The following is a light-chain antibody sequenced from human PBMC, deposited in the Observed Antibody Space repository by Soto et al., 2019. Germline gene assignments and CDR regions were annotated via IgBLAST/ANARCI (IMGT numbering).Light chain of an antibody. CDR2: LNNDGSH. CDR3: QTWGTGTWV. CDR1: SGHSSYA. J-gene: IGLJ3*02. Sequence: QAVVTQSPSASASLGASVKLTCTLSSGHSSYAIAWHQQQPEKGPQYLMKLNNDGSHSQGDGIPDRFSGSSSGAERYLTISSLQSEDEADYCCQTWGTGTWVFGGGTKLTVL. V-gene: IGLV4-69*01.